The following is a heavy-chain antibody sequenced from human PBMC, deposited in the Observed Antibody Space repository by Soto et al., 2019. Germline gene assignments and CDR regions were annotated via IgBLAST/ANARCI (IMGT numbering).Heavy chain of an antibody. Sequence: QVHLVQSGAEVKKSGASVKVSCKASGDTFSGYFFLWVRQAPGQGLEWVGSVNPNSGGTYYAQKYRGRVTMTWSASISTAYMDLWNLRSDDTAVYYCAQGNSRITDSWGQGTLVTVSS. J-gene: IGHJ4*02. V-gene: IGHV1-2*02. D-gene: IGHD1-7*01. CDR2: VNPNSGGT. CDR3: AQGNSRITDS. CDR1: GDTFSGYF.